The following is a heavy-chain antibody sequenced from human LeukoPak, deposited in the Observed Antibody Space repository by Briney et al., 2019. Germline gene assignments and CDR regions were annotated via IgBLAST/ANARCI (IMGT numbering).Heavy chain of an antibody. CDR1: GFTFDDYA. CDR2: ISWNSGSI. V-gene: IGHV3-9*01. Sequence: PGGSLRLSCAASGFTFDDYAMHWVRQAPGKGLEWVSGISWNSGSIGYADSVKGRFTISRDNAKNSLYLQMNSLRAEDTAVYYCAKDRAAMPLGGYYFDYWGQGTLVTVSS. J-gene: IGHJ4*02. CDR3: AKDRAAMPLGGYYFDY. D-gene: IGHD2-2*01.